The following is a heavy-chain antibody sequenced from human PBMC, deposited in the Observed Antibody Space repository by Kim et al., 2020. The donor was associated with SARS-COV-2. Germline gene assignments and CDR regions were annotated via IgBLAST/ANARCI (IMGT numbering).Heavy chain of an antibody. CDR2: IYYSGST. CDR3: ARSPHYDFWSGYFHYYYYGMDV. D-gene: IGHD3-3*01. J-gene: IGHJ6*02. V-gene: IGHV4-59*08. Sequence: SETLSLTCTVSGGSISSYYWSWIRQPPGKGLEWIGYIYYSGSTNYNPSLKSRVTISVDTSKNQFSLKLSSVTAADTAVYYCARSPHYDFWSGYFHYYYYGMDVWGQGTTVTVSS. CDR1: GGSISSYY.